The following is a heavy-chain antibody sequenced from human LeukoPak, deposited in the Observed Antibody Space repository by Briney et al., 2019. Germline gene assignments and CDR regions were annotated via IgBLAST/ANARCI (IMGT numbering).Heavy chain of an antibody. CDR3: ARGSEGDY. CDR2: ISRQNDNA. Sequence: ASVTVSCKASGYTFNNFGISWVRQAPAQGLEWMGWISRQNDNANYGKKFQGRVTMTTDTSTSTAYMELKRPRTDDQAMYYCARGSEGDYWGQGTLVTVSS. J-gene: IGHJ4*02. V-gene: IGHV1-18*01. CDR1: GYTFNNFG.